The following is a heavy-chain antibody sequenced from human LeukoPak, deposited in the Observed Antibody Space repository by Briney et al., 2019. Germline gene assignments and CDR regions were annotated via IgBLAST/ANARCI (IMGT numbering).Heavy chain of an antibody. Sequence: SETLSLTCTVSGGSISSYYWSWIRQPPGKGLEWIGYIYYSGSTNYNPSLKSRVTISVDTSKNQFSLKLSSVTAADTAVYYCARDRRRDSSGWYAAELDYWGPGILVTVSS. V-gene: IGHV4-59*01. CDR2: IYYSGST. CDR3: ARDRRRDSSGWYAAELDY. J-gene: IGHJ4*01. CDR1: GGSISSYY. D-gene: IGHD6-19*01.